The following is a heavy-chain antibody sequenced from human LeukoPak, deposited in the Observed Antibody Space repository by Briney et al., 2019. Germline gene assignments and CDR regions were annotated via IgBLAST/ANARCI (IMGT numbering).Heavy chain of an antibody. V-gene: IGHV3-48*04. J-gene: IGHJ4*02. CDR2: ISSSSSTI. CDR3: ARDSPNYYDSSGYSCFDY. CDR1: GFTFSSYS. D-gene: IGHD3-22*01. Sequence: PGGSLRLSCAAFGFTFSSYSMNWVRQAPGKGLEWVSYISSSSSTIYYADSVKGRFTISRDNAKNSLYLQMNSLRAEDTAVYYSARDSPNYYDSSGYSCFDYWGQGTLVTVSS.